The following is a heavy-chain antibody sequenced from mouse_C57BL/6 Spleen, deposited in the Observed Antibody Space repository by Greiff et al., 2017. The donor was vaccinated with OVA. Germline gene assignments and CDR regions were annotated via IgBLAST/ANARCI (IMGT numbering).Heavy chain of an antibody. D-gene: IGHD1-1*01. J-gene: IGHJ1*03. CDR3: ARGPGGGSSYEWYCDV. Sequence: VQLQQPGAELVKPGASVKLSCKASGYTFTSYWMHWVKQRPGQGLEWIGMIHPNSGSTNYNEKFQSKATLTVDKSSSTAYMQLSSLTSEDSAICYCARGPGGGSSYEWYCDVWGTGTTVTVSS. CDR1: GYTFTSYW. CDR2: IHPNSGST. V-gene: IGHV1-64*01.